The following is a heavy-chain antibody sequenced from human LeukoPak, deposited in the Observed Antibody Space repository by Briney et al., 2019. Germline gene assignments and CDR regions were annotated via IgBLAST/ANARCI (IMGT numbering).Heavy chain of an antibody. D-gene: IGHD1-26*01. CDR2: IYTSGST. CDR3: ARAKDSGKADWFDP. V-gene: IGHV4-61*02. Sequence: PSETLSLTCTVSGGSISSGSYYWSWIRQPAGKGLEWIGRIYTSGSTNYNPSLKSRVTISVDTSKNQFSLKLSSVTAADTAVYYCARAKDSGKADWFDPWGQGTLVTVSS. J-gene: IGHJ5*02. CDR1: GGSISSGSYY.